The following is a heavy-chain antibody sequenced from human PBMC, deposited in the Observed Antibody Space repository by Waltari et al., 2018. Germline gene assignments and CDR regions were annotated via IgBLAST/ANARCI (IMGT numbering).Heavy chain of an antibody. J-gene: IGHJ3*01. V-gene: IGHV4-39*01. CDR2: ISYAGTT. CDR3: ATYIGASVGTAAFDV. Sequence: GVSRGPPGRGLEGIGTISYAGTTHTNPSLRSRLTMSRDTSKNQLSLTLGSTTAADTAVYYCATYIGASVGTAAFDVWGQGTMVTVSS. D-gene: IGHD5-12*01.